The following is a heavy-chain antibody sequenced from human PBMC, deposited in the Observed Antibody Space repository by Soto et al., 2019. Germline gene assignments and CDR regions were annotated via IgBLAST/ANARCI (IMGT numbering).Heavy chain of an antibody. J-gene: IGHJ5*02. D-gene: IGHD3-16*01. CDR3: ARDRGRDYDCVWGSYKSGWFDP. CDR1: GGSISSYY. V-gene: IGHV4-4*07. CDR2: IYTSGST. Sequence: SETLSLTCTVSGGSISSYYWSWIRQPAGKGLEWIGRIYTSGSTNYNPSLKSRVTMSVDTSKNQFSLKLSSVTAADTAVYYCARDRGRDYDCVWGSYKSGWFDPWGQGTLVTVSS.